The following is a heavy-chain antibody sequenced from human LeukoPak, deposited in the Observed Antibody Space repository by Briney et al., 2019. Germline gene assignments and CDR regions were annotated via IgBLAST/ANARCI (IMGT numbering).Heavy chain of an antibody. CDR2: IWYDGSKK. CDR1: GFTFSSYG. Sequence: GGSLRLSCAVSGFTFSSYGMHGVRQATGKGGGGVGDIWYDGSKKYYADSVKGRFTISRDNSKNTLYLQMNSLRAEDTAVYYCARDRSGPFYYGFDFWGQGTMVTVSS. CDR3: ARDRSGPFYYGFDF. V-gene: IGHV3-33*01. J-gene: IGHJ6*02.